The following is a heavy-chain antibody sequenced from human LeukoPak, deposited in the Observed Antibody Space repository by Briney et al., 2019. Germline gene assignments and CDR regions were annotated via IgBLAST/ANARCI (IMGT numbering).Heavy chain of an antibody. J-gene: IGHJ4*02. D-gene: IGHD3-22*01. CDR2: IRSSDSTT. CDR3: AKRADSSAHSFDY. Sequence: GESLRLSCAASGLSFSRYGMKWVRQAPGKGLEWLSYIRSSDSTTYYADSVKGRFTISRYNAKNSLYLQMDSLRVEDTAVYYCAKRADSSAHSFDYWGQGTLVTVSS. CDR1: GLSFSRYG. V-gene: IGHV3-48*04.